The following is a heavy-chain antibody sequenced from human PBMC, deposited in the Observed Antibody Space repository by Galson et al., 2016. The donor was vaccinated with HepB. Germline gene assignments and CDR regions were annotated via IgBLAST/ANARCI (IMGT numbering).Heavy chain of an antibody. CDR2: LFSSGAS. CDR3: EAWSDPFGV. Sequence: SLRLSCAASGFTVSGTYMRWARQAPGKGLQWVSSLFSSGASFYTESLRGRFTVSRDTSNHTLYLHMNRLRADDSAVYFCEAWSDPFGVWGQGTVVTV. J-gene: IGHJ3*01. CDR1: GFTVSGTY. V-gene: IGHV3-53*01.